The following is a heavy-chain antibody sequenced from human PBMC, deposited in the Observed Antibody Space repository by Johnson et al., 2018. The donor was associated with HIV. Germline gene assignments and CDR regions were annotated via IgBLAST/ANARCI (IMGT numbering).Heavy chain of an antibody. Sequence: VQLVESGGGVVQPGRSLRLSCAASGFTFSSYGMHWVRQASGKGLEWVGRIRSKANSYATAYAASVKGRFTISRDDSKNTAYLQMNSLKTEDTAVYYCTRHGGYDPRGYVCAFDIWGQGTMVTVSS. CDR1: GFTFSSYG. CDR2: IRSKANSYAT. CDR3: TRHGGYDPRGYVCAFDI. V-gene: IGHV3-73*01. J-gene: IGHJ3*02. D-gene: IGHD5-12*01.